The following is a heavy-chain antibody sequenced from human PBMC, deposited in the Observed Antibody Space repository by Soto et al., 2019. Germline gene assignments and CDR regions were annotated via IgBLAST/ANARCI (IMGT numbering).Heavy chain of an antibody. CDR2: TRDKAKSYPT. J-gene: IGHJ2*01. Sequence: GGSLRLSCAASGFPFCEHYMDWVRQAPGKGLEWIGRTRDKAKSYPTQYAASVKGRFTISRDDSKNSLYLQMNSLKTEDTAVYYCARDNAYGDFWYFDLWGRGTLVTVSS. CDR1: GFPFCEHY. D-gene: IGHD2-21*02. CDR3: ARDNAYGDFWYFDL. V-gene: IGHV3-72*01.